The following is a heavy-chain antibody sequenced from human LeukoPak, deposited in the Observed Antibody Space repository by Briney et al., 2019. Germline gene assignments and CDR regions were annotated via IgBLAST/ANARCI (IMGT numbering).Heavy chain of an antibody. CDR1: GFTFSYYS. J-gene: IGHJ6*03. D-gene: IGHD4-23*01. CDR3: AKDMTTVVTPYYYYYMDV. CDR2: ISESGAHT. Sequence: GGSLRLSCAASGFTFSYYSMNWLRQAPGKGLEWVSSISESGAHTFYADSVKGRFIVSRDNAQNSLYLEMNSLRLEDTAVYYCAKDMTTVVTPYYYYYMDVWGKGTPVTVSS. V-gene: IGHV3-21*06.